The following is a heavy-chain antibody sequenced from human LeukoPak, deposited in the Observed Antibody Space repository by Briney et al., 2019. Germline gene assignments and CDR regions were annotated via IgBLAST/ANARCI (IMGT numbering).Heavy chain of an antibody. Sequence: GASVKVSCKASGYTFTSYDINWVRQATGQGLEWMGWMNPNSGNTGYAQKFQGRVTMTRNTSISTAYMELSSLRSEDTAVYYCARGYYDILTGYYPTLHDYWGQGTLVTVSS. D-gene: IGHD3-9*01. CDR3: ARGYYDILTGYYPTLHDY. J-gene: IGHJ4*02. CDR2: MNPNSGNT. V-gene: IGHV1-8*01. CDR1: GYTFTSYD.